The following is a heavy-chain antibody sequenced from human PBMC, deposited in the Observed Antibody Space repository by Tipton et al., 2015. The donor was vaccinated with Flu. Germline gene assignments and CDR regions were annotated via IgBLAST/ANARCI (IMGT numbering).Heavy chain of an antibody. CDR2: IYDTGST. CDR1: GGSIRGYV. D-gene: IGHD6-19*01. CDR3: ARGWQWLADAFDY. J-gene: IGHJ4*02. V-gene: IGHV4-59*08. Sequence: SGGSIRGYVWTWIRQPPGKGLEWMGYIYDTGSTNYNPSLKGRVTMSVDTSKNQLSLKLSSVTAADTAVYYCARGWQWLADAFDYWGQGTLVTVSS.